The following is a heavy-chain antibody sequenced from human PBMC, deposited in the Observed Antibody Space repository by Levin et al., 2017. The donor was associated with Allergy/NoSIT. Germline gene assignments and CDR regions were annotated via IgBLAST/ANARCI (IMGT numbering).Heavy chain of an antibody. CDR1: GFTFSNYD. V-gene: IGHV3-13*04. CDR2: LDTAGDT. Sequence: SSETLSLTCAASGFTFSNYDMNWVRQATGKGLEWVSALDTAGDTYYPGSVKGRFTISREDAKNSLYLQMHSLRAGDTAVYYCARGHRGTFDIWGQGTMVTVSS. J-gene: IGHJ3*02. CDR3: ARGHRGTFDI.